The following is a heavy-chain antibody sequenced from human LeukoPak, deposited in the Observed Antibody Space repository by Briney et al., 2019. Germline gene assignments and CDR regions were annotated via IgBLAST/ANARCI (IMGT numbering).Heavy chain of an antibody. D-gene: IGHD3-22*01. CDR2: IYYSGST. J-gene: IGHJ4*02. Sequence: SETLSLTCTVSGGSISSSSYYWGWIRQPPGKGLEWIGSIYYSGSTYYNPSLKSRVTISVDTSKNQFSLKLSSVTAADTAVYYCARDDSSGYYRFDYWGQGTLVTVSS. CDR3: ARDDSSGYYRFDY. V-gene: IGHV4-39*07. CDR1: GGSISSSSYY.